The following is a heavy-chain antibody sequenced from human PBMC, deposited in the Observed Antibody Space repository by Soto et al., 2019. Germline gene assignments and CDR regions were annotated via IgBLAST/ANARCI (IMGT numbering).Heavy chain of an antibody. D-gene: IGHD3-22*01. V-gene: IGHV4-31*03. CDR2: IDYSGST. CDR3: ERGSYDSSGYYHDY. Sequence: QVQLQESGPGLVKPSQTLSLTCTVSGGSISSGGYYWSWIRQHTGQGLEWIGYIDYSGSTSYNTSLKSRVTLSVDPSKNQFSLKLSSVTAADTAVYYCERGSYDSSGYYHDYWGQGTLVTVSS. J-gene: IGHJ4*02. CDR1: GGSISSGGYY.